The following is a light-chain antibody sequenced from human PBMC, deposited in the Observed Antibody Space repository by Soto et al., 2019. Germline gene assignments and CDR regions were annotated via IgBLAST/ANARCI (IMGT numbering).Light chain of an antibody. J-gene: IGKJ2*01. CDR1: QSVSSSY. Sequence: EIVLTQSPGTLSLSPGERATLSCRASQSVSSSYLAWYQQKPGQAPRVLIYGASSRATGIPDRFSGSGSGTECTLTISRLEPEDFAVYFCQQYGNSRPYTFGQGTKVEIK. CDR2: GAS. CDR3: QQYGNSRPYT. V-gene: IGKV3-20*01.